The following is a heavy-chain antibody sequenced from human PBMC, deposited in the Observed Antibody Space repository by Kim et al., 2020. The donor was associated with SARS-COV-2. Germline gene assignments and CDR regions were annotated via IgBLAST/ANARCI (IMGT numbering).Heavy chain of an antibody. Sequence: AQKFQGRGTITADESTSTAYMELSSLRSEDTAVYYCARVIAAAGIKYFDYWGQGTLVTVSS. D-gene: IGHD6-13*01. J-gene: IGHJ4*02. V-gene: IGHV1-69*01. CDR3: ARVIAAAGIKYFDY.